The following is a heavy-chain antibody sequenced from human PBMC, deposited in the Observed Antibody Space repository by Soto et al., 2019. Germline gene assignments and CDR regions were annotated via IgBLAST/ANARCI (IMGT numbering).Heavy chain of an antibody. CDR3: AREYEDLTSNFDY. D-gene: IGHD3-3*01. Sequence: GGSLRLSCAASGFTFTRYSMNWVRQAPGKGLEWVSSISSTTNYIYYADSMKGRFTVSRDNAKNSVYLEMNSLSAEDTAVYYCAREYEDLTSNFDYWGQGTLVTVSS. J-gene: IGHJ4*02. CDR1: GFTFTRYS. CDR2: ISSTTNYI. V-gene: IGHV3-21*01.